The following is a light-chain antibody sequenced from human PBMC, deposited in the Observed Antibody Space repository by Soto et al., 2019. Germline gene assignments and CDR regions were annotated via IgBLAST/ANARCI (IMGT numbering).Light chain of an antibody. Sequence: EIVLTQSPATLSLSPGERATLSCRASQSVSSSLAWYQQKPGQAPRHLIYDASNRATGIPARFSGSGSGTDFTLTISSLEPEDFAVYYCQQRSNWPPYTFGQGTKLEIK. J-gene: IGKJ2*01. CDR1: QSVSSS. CDR2: DAS. V-gene: IGKV3-11*01. CDR3: QQRSNWPPYT.